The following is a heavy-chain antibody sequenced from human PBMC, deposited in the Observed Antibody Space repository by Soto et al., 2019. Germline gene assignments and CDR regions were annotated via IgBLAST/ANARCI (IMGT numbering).Heavy chain of an antibody. CDR3: ARPHGLTTVVTPAAFDI. CDR1: GYSFTNSW. D-gene: IGHD4-17*01. CDR2: IHPGDSDT. V-gene: IGHV5-51*01. Sequence: GECLKSSGKGSGYSFTNSWIGWVRQIPGKDLEWMGIIHPGDSDTRYSPSFQGQVTISADKSINTAYLQWRSLKASDTAIYYCARPHGLTTVVTPAAFDIWGQGTMVPVSS. J-gene: IGHJ3*02.